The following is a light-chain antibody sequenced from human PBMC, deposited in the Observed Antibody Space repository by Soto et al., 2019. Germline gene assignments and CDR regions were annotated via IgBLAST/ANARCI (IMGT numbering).Light chain of an antibody. CDR1: QSVSSSY. Sequence: ESVLTQSPGTLSLSPGERATRSCRASQSVSSSYLAWYQQKPGQAPRLLIYGASSRATGIPDRFSGRGSGTDFTLTISRLEPEDFAVYYCQQYGSSPWTFGQGTKVDIK. CDR2: GAS. V-gene: IGKV3-20*01. CDR3: QQYGSSPWT. J-gene: IGKJ1*01.